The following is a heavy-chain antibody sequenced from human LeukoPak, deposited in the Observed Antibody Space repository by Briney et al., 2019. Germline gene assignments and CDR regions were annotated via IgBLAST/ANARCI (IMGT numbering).Heavy chain of an antibody. V-gene: IGHV4-31*03. CDR2: IYYSGST. CDR1: GGSISSGGYY. Sequence: PSETLSLTCTVSGGSISSGGYYWSWIRQHPGKGLEWIGYIYYSGSTYYNPSLKSRVTISVDTSKNQFSLKLSSVTAADTAVYYCARGGSSGYWAKGYYYYGMDVWGQGTTVTVSS. CDR3: ARGGSSGYWAKGYYYYGMDV. D-gene: IGHD3-22*01. J-gene: IGHJ6*02.